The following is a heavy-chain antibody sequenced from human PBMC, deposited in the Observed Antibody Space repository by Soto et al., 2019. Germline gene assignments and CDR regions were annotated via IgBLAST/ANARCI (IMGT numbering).Heavy chain of an antibody. Sequence: QVQLVQSGAEVKKPGASVKVSCKASGYTFTSYDINWVRQATGQGLEWMGWMNPNSGNTGYAQKFQGRVTMTRNTSISTAYMERSSLRSEDTAGYYWARALVVRGVISYYYGMDVWGQGTTVTVSS. V-gene: IGHV1-8*01. J-gene: IGHJ6*02. D-gene: IGHD3-10*01. CDR1: GYTFTSYD. CDR2: MNPNSGNT. CDR3: ARALVVRGVISYYYGMDV.